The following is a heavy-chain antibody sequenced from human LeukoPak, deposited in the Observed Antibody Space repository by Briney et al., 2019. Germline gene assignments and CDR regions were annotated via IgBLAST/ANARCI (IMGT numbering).Heavy chain of an antibody. CDR2: FDPEDGET. J-gene: IGHJ4*02. V-gene: IGHV1-24*01. Sequence: ASVKVSCKVSGYTLTELSMHWVRQAPGKGLEWIGGFDPEDGETIYAQKFQGRVTMTEDTSTDTAYMELSSLRSEDTAVYYCANAKAAAVSGEFDYWGQGTLVTVSS. CDR3: ANAKAAAVSGEFDY. D-gene: IGHD6-13*01. CDR1: GYTLTELS.